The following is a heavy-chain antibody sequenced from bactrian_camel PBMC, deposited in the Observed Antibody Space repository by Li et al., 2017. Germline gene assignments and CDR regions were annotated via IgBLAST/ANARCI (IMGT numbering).Heavy chain of an antibody. CDR1: GSIFSMCA. CDR2: ISSDGTT. D-gene: IGHD6*01. V-gene: IGHV3S53*01. J-gene: IGHJ4*01. Sequence: HVQLVESGGGSVQAGGSLKLSCVVSGSIFSMCAMGWYRQVPGKQPLERELIASISSDGTTTYTDSVKGRVTISQDYAKNTMYLQVNNLKTEDTAVYYCAPAGRSYVDIKCRARFGQGTQVTVS.